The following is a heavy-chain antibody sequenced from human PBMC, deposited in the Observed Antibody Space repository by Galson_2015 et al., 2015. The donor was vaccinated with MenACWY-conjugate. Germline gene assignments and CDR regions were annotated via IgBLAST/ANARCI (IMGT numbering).Heavy chain of an antibody. V-gene: IGHV1-18*01. Sequence: QSGAEVKKPGASVKVSCKASGYTFTPYGISWVRQAPGQGLEWMGWISAYNGNTHYAQKLQGRVTMTTDTSTSTAYMELRSLRSDDTAVYYCATLGYNYGYIYFEYWGQGTLVTVSS. D-gene: IGHD5-18*01. CDR1: GYTFTPYG. J-gene: IGHJ4*02. CDR3: ATLGYNYGYIYFEY. CDR2: ISAYNGNT.